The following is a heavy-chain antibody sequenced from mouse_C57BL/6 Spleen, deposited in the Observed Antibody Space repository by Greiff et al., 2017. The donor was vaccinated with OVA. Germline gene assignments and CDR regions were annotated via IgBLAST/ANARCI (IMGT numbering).Heavy chain of an antibody. Sequence: VQLKEFGAEPVRPGASVKLSCTASGFNIKDYLMHWVKQRPEQGLEWVGRIDPEDGDTEYAPKFQGKATMTADTSTNTAYLQLSSLTSEDTAVYYCTTWSNYRDWGKGTTLTVSS. CDR1: GFNIKDYL. CDR2: IDPEDGDT. J-gene: IGHJ2*01. D-gene: IGHD2-5*01. V-gene: IGHV14-1*01. CDR3: TTWSNYRD.